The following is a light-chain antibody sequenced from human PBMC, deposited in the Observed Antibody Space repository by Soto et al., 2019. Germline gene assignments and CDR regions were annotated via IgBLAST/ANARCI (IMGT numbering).Light chain of an antibody. V-gene: IGLV1-40*01. CDR2: GNI. CDR3: QSYDSSLSGSRV. CDR1: SSNIGTGYD. J-gene: IGLJ2*01. Sequence: QSVLTQPPSVSGAPGQRVTISCTGSSSNIGTGYDVHWYQQLPGTAPKLLIYGNINRPSGLPDRFSGSKSGTSASLAITGLQAEDEADYYCQSYDSSLSGSRVFGGGTKLTVL.